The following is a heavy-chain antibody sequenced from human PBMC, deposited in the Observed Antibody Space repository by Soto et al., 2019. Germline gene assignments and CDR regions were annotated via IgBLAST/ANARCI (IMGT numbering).Heavy chain of an antibody. CDR3: ARDLRGGTLFDY. CDR1: GGSITSGAYY. V-gene: IGHV4-31*03. D-gene: IGHD3-10*01. CDR2: IYYSGRN. J-gene: IGHJ4*02. Sequence: QVQLQESGPGLVKPSQTLSLTCSVSGGSITSGAYYWSWIRQHPGTGLEWIGFIYYSGRNYYNPSLKSRVTITLDTSENQFSLKLNSVTAADTAVYYCARDLRGGTLFDYWGQGALVTVSS.